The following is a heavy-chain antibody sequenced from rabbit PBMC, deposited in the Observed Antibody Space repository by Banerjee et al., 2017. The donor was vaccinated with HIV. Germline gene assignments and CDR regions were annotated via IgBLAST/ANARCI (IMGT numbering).Heavy chain of an antibody. CDR3: ARHFSGGYVGFNL. Sequence: QEQLEESGGDLVKPGASLTLTCTASGFSLSKNYYIYWVRQAPGKGLEWIACIYAGSSGSTYYASWAKGRFTISKTSSTTVDLKMTSLTAADTATYFCARHFSGGYVGFNLWGPGTLSPS. CDR2: IYAGSSGST. V-gene: IGHV1S45*01. D-gene: IGHD1-1*01. CDR1: GFSLSKNYY. J-gene: IGHJ4*01.